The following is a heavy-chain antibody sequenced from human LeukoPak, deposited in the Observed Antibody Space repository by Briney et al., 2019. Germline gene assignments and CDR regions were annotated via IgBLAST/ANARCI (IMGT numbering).Heavy chain of an antibody. CDR1: GFTFSSYW. V-gene: IGHV3-7*01. CDR2: IKQDGSEK. J-gene: IGHJ6*03. Sequence: GGSLRLSCAASGFTFSSYWMSWVRQAPGKGLEWVANIKQDGSEKYYVDSVKGRFTISRDNAKNSLYLQMNSLRAEDTAVYYCAREVLSGWINYYYYMDVWGKGTTVTISS. D-gene: IGHD6-19*01. CDR3: AREVLSGWINYYYYMDV.